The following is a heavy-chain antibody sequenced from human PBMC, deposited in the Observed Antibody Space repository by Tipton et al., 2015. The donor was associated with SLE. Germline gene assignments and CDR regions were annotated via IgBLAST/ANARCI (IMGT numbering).Heavy chain of an antibody. CDR2: INGGNGNT. J-gene: IGHJ6*03. Sequence: QVQLVQSGAEVKKPGASGRVSCKTSGYTFSDYAIHWVRQDPGQRLEWMGWINGGNGNTRYSQKFQGRVSITRDTSATTAYMELSSLRSEDTAVYYCARLHYSGSPGAYFYYMDVWGRGTTVTVSS. CDR1: GYTFSDYA. CDR3: ARLHYSGSPGAYFYYMDV. V-gene: IGHV1-3*01. D-gene: IGHD6-6*01.